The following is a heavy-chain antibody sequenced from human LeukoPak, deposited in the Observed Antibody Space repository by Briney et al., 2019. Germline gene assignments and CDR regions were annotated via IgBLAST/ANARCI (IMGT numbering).Heavy chain of an antibody. J-gene: IGHJ4*02. Sequence: GGSLRLSCAASGFTFSSYGMSWVRQAPGKGLEWVSAISGSGGSTYYADSVKGRFTISRDSSKNTLYLQMNSLKTEDTAVYYCTRLREHADYWGQGTLVTVSS. CDR1: GFTFSSYG. CDR2: ISGSGGST. D-gene: IGHD1/OR15-1a*01. V-gene: IGHV3-23*01. CDR3: TRLREHADY.